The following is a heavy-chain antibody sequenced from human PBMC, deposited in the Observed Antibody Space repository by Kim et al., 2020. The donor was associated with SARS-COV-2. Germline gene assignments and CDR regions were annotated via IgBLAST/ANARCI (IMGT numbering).Heavy chain of an antibody. V-gene: IGHV3-23*01. J-gene: IGHJ4*02. CDR2: ISGSGAYT. D-gene: IGHD3-22*01. CDR1: GFTFRGYA. CDR3: VKDMSGYYRPFDY. Sequence: SLRLSCAASGFTFRGYAMSWVRQAPGEGLDWVSTISGSGAYTNYTDSVRGRFTISRDNSGDTLYLEMNSLRAEDTAVYYCVKDMSGYYRPFDYWGQGTL.